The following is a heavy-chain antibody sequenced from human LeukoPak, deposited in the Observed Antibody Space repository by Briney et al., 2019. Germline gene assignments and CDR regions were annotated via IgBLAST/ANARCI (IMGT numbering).Heavy chain of an antibody. CDR2: IYYSGST. Sequence: SETLSLTCTVSGGSISSYYWSWIRQPPGKGLEWIGYIYYSGSTNYNPSLKSRVTISVDTSKNQFSLKLSSVTAADTAVYYCARDLLMSSSFLERPLVEDYYYYGMDVWGQGTTVTVSS. CDR3: ARDLLMSSSFLERPLVEDYYYYGMDV. CDR1: GGSISSYY. V-gene: IGHV4-59*12. J-gene: IGHJ6*02. D-gene: IGHD6-6*01.